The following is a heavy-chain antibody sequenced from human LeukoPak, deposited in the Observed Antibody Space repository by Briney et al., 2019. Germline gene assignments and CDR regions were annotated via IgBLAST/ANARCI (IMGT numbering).Heavy chain of an antibody. D-gene: IGHD3-3*01. CDR1: GYTFTSYD. J-gene: IGHJ3*02. Sequence: ASVKVSCKASGYTFTSYDINWVRQATGQGLEWMGWMNPNSGNTGYAQKFQGRVTITRNTSISTAYMELSSLRSEDTAVYYCAREGNYYDFWSGDAFDIWGQGTMVTVSS. V-gene: IGHV1-8*03. CDR3: AREGNYYDFWSGDAFDI. CDR2: MNPNSGNT.